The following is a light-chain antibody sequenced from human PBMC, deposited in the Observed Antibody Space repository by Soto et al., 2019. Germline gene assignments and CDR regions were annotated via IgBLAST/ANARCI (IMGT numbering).Light chain of an antibody. Sequence: QSALTQPPSASGSPGQPVTISCTGTSSDVGGYNYVSWYQQHPGKAPKLMIYEVSKRPSGVPDRFSGSKSGNTASLTVSGLQAEDEADYYCSSYAGSNFYVFGTGTKLTVL. CDR2: EVS. CDR1: SSDVGGYNY. V-gene: IGLV2-8*01. CDR3: SSYAGSNFYV. J-gene: IGLJ1*01.